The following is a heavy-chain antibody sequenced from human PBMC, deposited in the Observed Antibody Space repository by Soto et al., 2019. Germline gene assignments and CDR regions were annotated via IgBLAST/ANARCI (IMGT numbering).Heavy chain of an antibody. J-gene: IGHJ1*01. CDR1: GFTFSSYA. D-gene: IGHD3-9*01. CDR2: ISGSGGST. CDR3: AKLNDYDILTGYRSEYFQH. Sequence: PGGSLRLSCAASGFTFSSYAMSWVRQAPGKGLEWVSAISGSGGSTYYADSVKGRFTISRDNSKNTLYLQMNSLRAEDTAVYYCAKLNDYDILTGYRSEYFQHWGQGTLVTVSS. V-gene: IGHV3-23*01.